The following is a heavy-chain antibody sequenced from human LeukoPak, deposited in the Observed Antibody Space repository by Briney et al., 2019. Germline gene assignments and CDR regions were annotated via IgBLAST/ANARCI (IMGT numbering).Heavy chain of an antibody. CDR3: AKMYYDSSGHFDY. J-gene: IGHJ4*02. V-gene: IGHV3-74*01. Sequence: GGSLRLSCAVSGFTFSNYWMHWVRQAPGQGLVWVSRINSYGSITSYADSVKGRFTISRDNSKNTLYLQMNSLRAEDTAVYYCAKMYYDSSGHFDYWGQGTLVTVSS. CDR1: GFTFSNYW. D-gene: IGHD3-22*01. CDR2: INSYGSIT.